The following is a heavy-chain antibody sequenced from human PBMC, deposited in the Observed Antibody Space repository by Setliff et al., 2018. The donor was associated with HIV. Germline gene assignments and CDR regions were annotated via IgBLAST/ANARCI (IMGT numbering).Heavy chain of an antibody. D-gene: IGHD6-13*01. CDR1: GGSISRNY. V-gene: IGHV4-59*01. J-gene: IGHJ4*02. CDR2: IYYSGRT. Sequence: SETLSLTCSVSGGSISRNYWSWIRQPPGKGLEWIGYIYYSGRTNYNPYLKSRVTIPVDTSKNQFSLKLSSVTAADTAVYYCARARAAAGTQGTFDYWGQGTLVTVSS. CDR3: ARARAAAGTQGTFDY.